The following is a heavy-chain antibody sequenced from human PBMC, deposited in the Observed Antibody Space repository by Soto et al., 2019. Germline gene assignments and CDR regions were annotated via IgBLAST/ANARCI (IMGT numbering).Heavy chain of an antibody. Sequence: QVQLVQSGAEVKKPGASVKVSCKASGYTFTSYGISWVRQAPGQGLEWMGWISAYNGNTIYAQKLQGRVTMTTDTSTSTAYMELRSLRSDDTAVYYCARDLAFTFMITFGGVIVPYPFDYWGQGTLVTVSS. CDR2: ISAYNGNT. CDR1: GYTFTSYG. J-gene: IGHJ4*02. CDR3: ARDLAFTFMITFGGVIVPYPFDY. D-gene: IGHD3-16*02. V-gene: IGHV1-18*01.